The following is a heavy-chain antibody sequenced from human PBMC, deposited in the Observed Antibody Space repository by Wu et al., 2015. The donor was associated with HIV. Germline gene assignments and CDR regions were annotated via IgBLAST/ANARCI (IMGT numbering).Heavy chain of an antibody. CDR3: ASSCYGSSSCYSLDY. V-gene: IGHV1-46*03. CDR2: INPSGGST. D-gene: IGHD2-2*02. Sequence: QVQLVQSGAEVKNPGASVKVSCKASGYTFTSYYMHWVRQAPGQGLEWMGIINPSGGSTSYAQKFQGRVTMTRDTSTSTVYMELSSLRSEDTAVYYCASSCYGSSSCYSLDYWGQGTLVTVSS. CDR1: GYTFTSYY. J-gene: IGHJ4*02.